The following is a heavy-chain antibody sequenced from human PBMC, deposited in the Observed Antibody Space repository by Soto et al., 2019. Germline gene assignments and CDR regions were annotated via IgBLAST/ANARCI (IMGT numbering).Heavy chain of an antibody. J-gene: IGHJ5*02. CDR1: GFTFSSYS. CDR3: ARDGTYYYDSSGYLVFGGFDP. CDR2: ISSSSSYI. Sequence: GGSLRLSCAASGFTFSSYSMNWVRQAPGKGLEWVSSISSSSSYIYYADSVKGRFTISRDNAKNSLYLQMNSLRAEDTAVYYCARDGTYYYDSSGYLVFGGFDPWGQGTLVTVSS. D-gene: IGHD3-22*01. V-gene: IGHV3-21*01.